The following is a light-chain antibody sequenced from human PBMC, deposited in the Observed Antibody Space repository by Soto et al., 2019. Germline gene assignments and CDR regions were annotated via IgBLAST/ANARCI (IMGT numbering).Light chain of an antibody. CDR1: QSVSSSY. J-gene: IGKJ4*01. Sequence: EIVLTQSPGTLSLSPGEKATLSCRASQSVSSSYLAWYQQKPGQAPRLLIYVASSRATGFPDRFSGSGSGTDFTLTISRLEPEDFAVYYCQQYGSPLTFGGGTKVDIK. CDR2: VAS. V-gene: IGKV3-20*01. CDR3: QQYGSPLT.